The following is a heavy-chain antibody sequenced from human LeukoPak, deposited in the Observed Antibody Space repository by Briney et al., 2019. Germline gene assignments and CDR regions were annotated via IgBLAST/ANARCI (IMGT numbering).Heavy chain of an antibody. CDR3: ARRVKLSSGTHQLDY. J-gene: IGHJ4*02. D-gene: IGHD3-10*01. V-gene: IGHV5-51*01. CDR2: IYPSDSDT. Sequence: GESLKISCKASGYSFPSYWIGWVRQMPGKGLEWVGIIYPSDSDTRYSPSFQGQVTISADKSISTAYLQWSSLKASDTAIYYRARRVKLSSGTHQLDYWGQGTLVTVSS. CDR1: GYSFPSYW.